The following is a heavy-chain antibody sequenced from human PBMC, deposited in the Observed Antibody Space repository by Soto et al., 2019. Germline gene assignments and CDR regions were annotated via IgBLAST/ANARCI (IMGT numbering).Heavy chain of an antibody. J-gene: IGHJ3*02. V-gene: IGHV3-33*01. D-gene: IGHD5-18*01. CDR2: IWYDGSNK. Sequence: ESGGGVVQPGRSLRLSCAASGFTFSSYGMHWVRQAPGKGLEWVAVIWYDGSNKYYADSVKGRFTISRDNSKNTLYLQMNSLRAEDTAVYYCARMQTAMVVDAFDIWGQGTMVTVSS. CDR1: GFTFSSYG. CDR3: ARMQTAMVVDAFDI.